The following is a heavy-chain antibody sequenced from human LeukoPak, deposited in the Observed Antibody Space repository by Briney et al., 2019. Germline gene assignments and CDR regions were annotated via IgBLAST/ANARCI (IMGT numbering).Heavy chain of an antibody. CDR2: ISWNSGSI. CDR3: AKAPDIVVVPAANVDYYFDY. V-gene: IGHV3-9*01. CDR1: GFTFDDYA. D-gene: IGHD2-2*01. Sequence: GRPLRLSCAASGFTFDDYAMHWVRQAPGKGLEWVSGISWNSGSIGYADSVKGRFTISRDNAKNSLYLQMNSLRAEDTALYYCAKAPDIVVVPAANVDYYFDYWGQGTLVTVSS. J-gene: IGHJ4*02.